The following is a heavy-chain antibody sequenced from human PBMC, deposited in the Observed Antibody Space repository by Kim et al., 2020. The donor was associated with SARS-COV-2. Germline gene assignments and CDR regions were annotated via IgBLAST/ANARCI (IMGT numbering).Heavy chain of an antibody. V-gene: IGHV3-23*01. CDR2: GST. CDR3: AKGISAIDY. Sequence: GSTYDADSVKGRFTIARDNSKNTLYLQMNSVSAEDTAAYYCAKGISAIDYWGQGTLVTVSS. J-gene: IGHJ4*02.